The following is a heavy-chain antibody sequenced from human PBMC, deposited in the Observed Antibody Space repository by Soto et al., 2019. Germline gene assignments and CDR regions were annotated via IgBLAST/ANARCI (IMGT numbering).Heavy chain of an antibody. V-gene: IGHV3-73*01. CDR1: GFAFNDSA. CDR3: TNNYV. Sequence: DVQVVQSEGCLVHPGGSLIVACAASGFAFNDSAMHWVRQASGKGLEWVARVRSKTNNYATAYPVSVRGRFTVSRDDSMGTTYLQINSLKTEDTAMYYCTNNYVWGQGVQVTVSS. D-gene: IGHD3-16*01. CDR2: VRSKTNNYAT. J-gene: IGHJ4*02.